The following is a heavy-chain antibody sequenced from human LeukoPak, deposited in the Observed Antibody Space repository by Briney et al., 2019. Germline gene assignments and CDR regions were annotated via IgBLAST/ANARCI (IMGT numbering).Heavy chain of an antibody. CDR2: INPSGGST. CDR3: ARDRPLHYYDSNRLLDY. V-gene: IGHV1-46*01. Sequence: GASVKVSCKASGYTFTSYYMHWVRQAPGQGLEWMGIINPSGGSTSCAQKFQGKVTMTRDTSTSTVYMELSSLRSEDTAVYYCARDRPLHYYDSNRLLDYWGQGTLVTVSS. CDR1: GYTFTSYY. D-gene: IGHD3-22*01. J-gene: IGHJ4*02.